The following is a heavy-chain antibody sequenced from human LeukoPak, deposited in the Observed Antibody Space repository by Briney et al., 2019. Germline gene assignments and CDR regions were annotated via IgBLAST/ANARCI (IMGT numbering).Heavy chain of an antibody. V-gene: IGHV3-30*01. Sequence: GGSLRLSCAASGFIFTDYGVPWVRQTPGKGLEWVAAVSSDGLETDYADSVKGRFTLSRDNSKNLLYLQMTNLRPDDTAVYYCARGGNIMIRGVLSPYGFFDAWGQGTLVIVSS. CDR2: VSSDGLET. CDR3: ARGGNIMIRGVLSPYGFFDA. CDR1: GFIFTDYG. D-gene: IGHD3-10*01. J-gene: IGHJ5*02.